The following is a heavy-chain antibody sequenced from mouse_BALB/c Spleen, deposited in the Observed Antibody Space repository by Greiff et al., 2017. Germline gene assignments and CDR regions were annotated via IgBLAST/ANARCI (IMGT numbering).Heavy chain of an antibody. CDR2: IYPYNGGT. CDR1: GYTFTDYN. V-gene: IGHV1S29*02. J-gene: IGHJ4*01. Sequence: VQLQQSGPELVKPGASVKISCKASGYTFTDYNMHWVKQSHGKSLEWIGYIYPYNGGTGYNQKFKSKATLTVDNSSSTAYMELRSLTSEDSAVYYCARRDYYGRYYYAMDYWGQGTSVTVSS. CDR3: ARRDYYGRYYYAMDY. D-gene: IGHD1-2*01.